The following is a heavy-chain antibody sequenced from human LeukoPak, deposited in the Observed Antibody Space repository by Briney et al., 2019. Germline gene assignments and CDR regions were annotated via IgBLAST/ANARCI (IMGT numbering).Heavy chain of an antibody. CDR3: AAVIDY. Sequence: GGSLRLSCAASGFTFGIFEMNWVRQAPGKGLEWISYISNSGSTKYYADSVKGRFTISRDNAKNSVYLQLDSLRAEDTALYYCAAVIDYWGQGTLVTVSS. CDR1: GFTFGIFE. J-gene: IGHJ4*02. CDR2: ISNSGSTK. V-gene: IGHV3-48*03.